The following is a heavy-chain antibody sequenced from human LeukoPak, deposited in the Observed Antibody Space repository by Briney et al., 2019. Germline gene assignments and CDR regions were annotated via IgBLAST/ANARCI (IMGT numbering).Heavy chain of an antibody. Sequence: PSGTLSLTCAVSGGSISSSNWWSWVRQPPGKGLGWIGEIYHSGSTNYNPSLKSRVTISVDKSKNQFSLKLSSVTAADTAVYYCAASSGWYDGYYFDYWGQGTLVTVSS. V-gene: IGHV4-4*02. CDR3: AASSGWYDGYYFDY. CDR2: IYHSGST. J-gene: IGHJ4*02. CDR1: GGSISSSNW. D-gene: IGHD6-19*01.